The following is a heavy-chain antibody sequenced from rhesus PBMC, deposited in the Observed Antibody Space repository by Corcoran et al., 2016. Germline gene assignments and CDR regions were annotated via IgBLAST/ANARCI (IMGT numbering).Heavy chain of an antibody. D-gene: IGHD3-3*01. J-gene: IGHJ4*01. CDR2: IGGSSGST. CDR3: ARVDYNIWTGYLDY. CDR1: GGSISGYW. V-gene: IGHV4-165*01. Sequence: QVQLQESGPGLVKPSETLSLTCAVSGGSISGYWWGWIRQPPGKGLGWIGYIGGSSGSTYYNPSLKSRVTISTDTSKNQFSLKLSSVTAADTAVYYCARVDYNIWTGYLDYWGQGVLVTVSS.